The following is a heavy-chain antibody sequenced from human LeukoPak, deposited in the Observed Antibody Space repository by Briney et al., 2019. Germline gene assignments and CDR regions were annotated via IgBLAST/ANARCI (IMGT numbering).Heavy chain of an antibody. Sequence: GESLKISCKGSGYSFTSNWIGWVRQMPGKGLERMGIIYPGDSDTRYSPSFQGQVTISADKSISTAYLQWRSLKASDTAMYYCARAGVAAIVTDWFDPWGQGTLVTVSS. CDR1: GYSFTSNW. CDR2: IYPGDSDT. CDR3: ARAGVAAIVTDWFDP. D-gene: IGHD2-15*01. J-gene: IGHJ5*02. V-gene: IGHV5-51*01.